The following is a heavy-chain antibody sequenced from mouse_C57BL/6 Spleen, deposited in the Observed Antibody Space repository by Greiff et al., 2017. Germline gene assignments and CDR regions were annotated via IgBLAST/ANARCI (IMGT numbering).Heavy chain of an antibody. Sequence: VQLKQSGPELVKPGASVKIPCKASGYTFTDYNMDWVKQSHGKSLEWIGDINPNNGGTIYNQKFKGKATLTVDKSSSPAYMELRCLTSEDTAVYYCAREGYYGSRYAMDYWGQGTSVTVSS. J-gene: IGHJ4*01. V-gene: IGHV1-18*01. CDR1: GYTFTDYN. CDR2: INPNNGGT. D-gene: IGHD1-1*01. CDR3: AREGYYGSRYAMDY.